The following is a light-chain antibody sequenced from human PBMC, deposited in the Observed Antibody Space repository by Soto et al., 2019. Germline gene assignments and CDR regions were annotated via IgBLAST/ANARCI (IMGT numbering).Light chain of an antibody. V-gene: IGKV3-20*01. J-gene: IGKJ3*01. CDR1: QSVSSSY. Sequence: EIVLTQSPGTLSLSPGERATLSCRASQSVSSSYLAWYQHKPGQAPRLLIYGASSRATGTPDRFSGSGSGTDFTLTISRLEPEDFAVYYCQQYCSSLFTFGPGTKVDIK. CDR2: GAS. CDR3: QQYCSSLFT.